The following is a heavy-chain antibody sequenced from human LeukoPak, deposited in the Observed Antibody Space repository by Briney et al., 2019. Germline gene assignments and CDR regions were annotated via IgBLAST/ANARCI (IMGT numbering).Heavy chain of an antibody. CDR1: GGSISSGGYY. CDR3: ARASVGATRYFDY. CDR2: IYYSGST. J-gene: IGHJ4*02. V-gene: IGHV4-31*03. D-gene: IGHD1-26*01. Sequence: KPSETLSLTCTVSGGSISSGGYYWSWIRQHPGKGLEWIGYIYYSGSTYYSPSLKSRVTISVDTSKNQFSLKLSSVTAADTAVYYCARASVGATRYFDYWGQGTLVTVSS.